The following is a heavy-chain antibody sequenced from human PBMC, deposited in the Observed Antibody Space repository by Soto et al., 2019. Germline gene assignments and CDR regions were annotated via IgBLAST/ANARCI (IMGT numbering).Heavy chain of an antibody. CDR2: MYTSGST. V-gene: IGHV4-4*07. Sequence: SETLSLTCTVSGGSISSYYWSWIRQSAGKGLEWIGRMYTSGSTNYNPSLKSRVTMSVDTSKNQFSLKLSSVTAADTAVYYCARNLMASITNVLRYFWTAEDYSHCMDVWGQGTTVTVSS. CDR3: ARNLMASITNVLRYFWTAEDYSHCMDV. D-gene: IGHD3-9*01. J-gene: IGHJ6*02. CDR1: GGSISSYY.